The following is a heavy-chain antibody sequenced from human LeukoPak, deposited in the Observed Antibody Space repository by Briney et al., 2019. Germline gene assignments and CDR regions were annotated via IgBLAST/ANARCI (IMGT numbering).Heavy chain of an antibody. V-gene: IGHV3-9*01. Sequence: GGSLRLSCAASGFTFDDYAMHWVRQAPGKGLEWVSSISWNSGNIDYADSVKGRFTISRDSAKNSLYLQMNSLRAEDTALYYCAKDMGHVGVALDWGQGTPVTVSS. D-gene: IGHD1-26*01. CDR1: GFTFDDYA. CDR3: AKDMGHVGVALD. CDR2: ISWNSGNI. J-gene: IGHJ4*02.